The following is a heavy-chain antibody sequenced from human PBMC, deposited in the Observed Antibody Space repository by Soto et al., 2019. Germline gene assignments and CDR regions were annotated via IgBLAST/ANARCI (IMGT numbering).Heavy chain of an antibody. Sequence: EVQLVESGGGLVQPGGSLRLSCAASGFTVSSKYMSWVRQAPGKGLEWVSLIQSGGTTYYADAVEGRFTITRDSSMNMLRLQTNSLRAQDTAVYCCARKDILCSAGSSCRVAMDVWGKGTMVTVSS. D-gene: IGHD2-15*01. CDR1: GFTVSSKY. CDR2: IQSGGTT. CDR3: ARKDILCSAGSSCRVAMDV. J-gene: IGHJ6*04. V-gene: IGHV3-66*01.